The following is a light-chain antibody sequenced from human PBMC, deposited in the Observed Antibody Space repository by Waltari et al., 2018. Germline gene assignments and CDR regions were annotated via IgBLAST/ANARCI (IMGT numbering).Light chain of an antibody. Sequence: DVVMTQSPLSLPVTLGQPASISCTFSQSLLHSNGYNYLVWYLEKPGQSPQLLIYLGSNRASGVPDRFSGSGSGTDFTLRISRVEADDVGLYYCMQALQKITFGGGTKVEIK. CDR1: QSLLHSNGYNY. CDR2: LGS. V-gene: IGKV2-28*01. CDR3: MQALQKIT. J-gene: IGKJ4*01.